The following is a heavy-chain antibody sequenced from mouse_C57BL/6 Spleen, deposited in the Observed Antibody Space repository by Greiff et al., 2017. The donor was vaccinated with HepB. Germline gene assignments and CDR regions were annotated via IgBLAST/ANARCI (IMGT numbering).Heavy chain of an antibody. Sequence: VQLQQSGAELVRPGASVKLSCTASGFNIKDYYMHWVKQRPEQGLEWIGRIDPEDGDTEYAPKFQGKATLTADTSSNTAYLQLSSLTSEDTAVYYCTAYYSSLFAYWGQGTLVTVSA. CDR1: GFNIKDYY. V-gene: IGHV14-1*01. CDR3: TAYYSSLFAY. J-gene: IGHJ3*01. D-gene: IGHD2-5*01. CDR2: IDPEDGDT.